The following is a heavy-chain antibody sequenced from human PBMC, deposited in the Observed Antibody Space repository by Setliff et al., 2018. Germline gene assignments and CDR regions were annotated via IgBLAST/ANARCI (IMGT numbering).Heavy chain of an antibody. CDR3: ARASRFGTIKYRGDYYMDV. J-gene: IGHJ6*03. CDR1: GYTFTTYA. Sequence: ASVKVSCKASGYTFTTYAISWMRQAPGQGLEWMGWINTNTGNPSYAQGFTGRFVFSLDTPVSTAYLQISSLKAEDTALYYCARASRFGTIKYRGDYYMDVWGNGTTVTVSS. CDR2: INTNTGNP. V-gene: IGHV7-4-1*02. D-gene: IGHD3-10*01.